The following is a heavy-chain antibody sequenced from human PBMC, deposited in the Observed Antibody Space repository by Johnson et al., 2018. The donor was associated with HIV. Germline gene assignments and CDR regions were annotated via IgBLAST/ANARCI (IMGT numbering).Heavy chain of an antibody. D-gene: IGHD6-6*01. Sequence: HVQLVESGGGVVQPGGSLRLSCAASGFTFSSYGMHWVRQAPGKGLEWVAFIRYDGSNKYYADSVKGRFTISRDNSKNTLYLQMNSLRPEDTAVYYCARDSSNSFRFEMYAFDIWGQGTMVTVSS. V-gene: IGHV3-30*02. CDR1: GFTFSSYG. J-gene: IGHJ3*02. CDR3: ARDSSNSFRFEMYAFDI. CDR2: IRYDGSNK.